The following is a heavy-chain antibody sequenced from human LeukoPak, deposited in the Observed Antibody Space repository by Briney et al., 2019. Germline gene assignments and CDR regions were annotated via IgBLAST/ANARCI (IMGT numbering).Heavy chain of an antibody. Sequence: GSLRLSCAASGFTFSSYSMNWVRQAPGKGLEWVSSISSGSSYLYYADSMKGRFTISRDNAKNSLYLQMNSLRAEDTAVYYCARDHLTYSSSSDFDYWGQGALVTVSS. CDR2: ISSGSSYL. J-gene: IGHJ4*02. CDR3: ARDHLTYSSSSDFDY. CDR1: GFTFSSYS. D-gene: IGHD6-6*01. V-gene: IGHV3-21*01.